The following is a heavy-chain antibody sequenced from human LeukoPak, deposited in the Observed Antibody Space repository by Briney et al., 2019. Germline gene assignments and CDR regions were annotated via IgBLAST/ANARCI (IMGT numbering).Heavy chain of an antibody. Sequence: GGSLRLSCAAYEFIFSSYGIHWVRQAPGKGLEWVAVVSYDGNNKYYADSVNGRFTISRDNSKNTLYLQMNSLRAEDTAVYYCARGPNYFDYWGQGALVTVSS. J-gene: IGHJ4*02. CDR3: ARGPNYFDY. CDR2: VSYDGNNK. V-gene: IGHV3-30*03. CDR1: EFIFSSYG.